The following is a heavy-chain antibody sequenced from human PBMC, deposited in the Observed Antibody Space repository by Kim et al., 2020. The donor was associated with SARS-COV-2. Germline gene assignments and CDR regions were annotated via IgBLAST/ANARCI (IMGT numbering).Heavy chain of an antibody. CDR3: ATGPVGATNYYYYYGMDV. V-gene: IGHV3-64*01. Sequence: KGRFTISRDNSRNTLYLQMGSLRAEDMAVYYCATGPVGATNYYYYYGMDVWGQGTTVTVSS. D-gene: IGHD1-26*01. J-gene: IGHJ6*02.